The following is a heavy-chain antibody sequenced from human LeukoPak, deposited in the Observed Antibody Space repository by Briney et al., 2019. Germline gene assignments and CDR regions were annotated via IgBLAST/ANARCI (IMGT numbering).Heavy chain of an antibody. CDR3: AKFGGDFWSGFDTINGMDV. CDR1: RFYFTSFA. Sequence: PGGSLRLSCAASRFYFTSFAMAWVRQAPGKGLEWVPAISGSGETTYYTESVKGRFIISRDNSNQILSLQMNSLRADDTAVYYCAKFGGDFWSGFDTINGMDVWGQGSVVNVS. J-gene: IGHJ6*02. D-gene: IGHD3-3*01. CDR2: ISGSGETT. V-gene: IGHV3-23*01.